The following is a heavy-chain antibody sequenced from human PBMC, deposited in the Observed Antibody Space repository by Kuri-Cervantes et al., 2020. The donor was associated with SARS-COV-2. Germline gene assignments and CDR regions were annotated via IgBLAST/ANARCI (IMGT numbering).Heavy chain of an antibody. CDR2: IYHSGST. CDR3: AREYRRDGYNENY. D-gene: IGHD5-24*01. J-gene: IGHJ4*02. CDR1: GDSISSGYY. V-gene: IGHV4-61*01. Sequence: GSLRLSCTVSGDSISSGYYWGWIRQPPGKGLEWIGYIYHSGSTNYNPSLKSRVTISVDTSKNQFSLKLSSVTAEDTAVYYCAREYRRDGYNENYWGQGTLVTVSS.